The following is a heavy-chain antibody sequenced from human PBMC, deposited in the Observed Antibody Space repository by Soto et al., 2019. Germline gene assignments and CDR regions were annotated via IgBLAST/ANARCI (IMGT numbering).Heavy chain of an antibody. CDR3: APRRGDLLTGHYYFDY. Sequence: ITLKESGPTLVKPTQTLTLTCTFSGFSLNTRGVGVGWIRQPPGKALEWLALISWDGEKRYSPSLKSRLTITKDTSENQVVLTMTNMDPVDTATYYCAPRRGDLLTGHYYFDYWGQGTLVTVSS. CDR1: GFSLNTRGVG. J-gene: IGHJ4*02. V-gene: IGHV2-5*02. D-gene: IGHD3-9*01. CDR2: ISWDGEK.